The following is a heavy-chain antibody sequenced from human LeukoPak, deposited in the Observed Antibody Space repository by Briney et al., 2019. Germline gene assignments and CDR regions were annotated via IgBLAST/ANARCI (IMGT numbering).Heavy chain of an antibody. CDR3: ARDLYYGSGPPRYYFDY. V-gene: IGHV4-30-2*01. J-gene: IGHJ4*02. CDR1: GGSISSGGYY. D-gene: IGHD3-10*01. CDR2: IYHSGST. Sequence: PSETLSLTCTVSGGSISSGGYYWRWLRQPPGKGLEWIGYIYHSGSTYYNPSLKSRVTISVDRSKNQFSLKLSSVTAADTAVYYCARDLYYGSGPPRYYFDYRGQGTLVTVSS.